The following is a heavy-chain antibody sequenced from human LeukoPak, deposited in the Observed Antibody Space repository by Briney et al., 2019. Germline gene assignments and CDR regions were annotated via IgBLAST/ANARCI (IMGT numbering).Heavy chain of an antibody. D-gene: IGHD3-9*01. Sequence: GGSLRLSCAASGFTVSSNYMSWVRQAPGKGLEWVSVIYSGGSTYYADSVKGRFTISRDNSKNTLYLQMNSLRAEDTAVYYCARDLTGDWYFDLWGRGTLVIVSS. V-gene: IGHV3-53*01. J-gene: IGHJ2*01. CDR2: IYSGGST. CDR3: ARDLTGDWYFDL. CDR1: GFTVSSNY.